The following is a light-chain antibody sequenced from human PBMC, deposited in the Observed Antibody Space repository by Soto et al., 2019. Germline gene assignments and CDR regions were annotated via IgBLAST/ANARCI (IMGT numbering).Light chain of an antibody. CDR2: EVS. J-gene: IGLJ3*02. V-gene: IGLV2-8*01. CDR3: ASYAGSINWV. CDR1: SSDAGGYNY. Sequence: QSALTQPPSASGSPGQSVTISCTGTSSDAGGYNYVSWYQQHPGKAPKLMVFEVSKRPSGVPDRFSGSKSGNTASLTVSGLQAEDEADYYCASYAGSINWVFGGGTKLTVL.